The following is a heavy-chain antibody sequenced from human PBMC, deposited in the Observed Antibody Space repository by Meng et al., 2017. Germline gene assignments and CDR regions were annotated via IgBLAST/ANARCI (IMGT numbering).Heavy chain of an antibody. D-gene: IGHD1-26*01. J-gene: IGHJ4*02. CDR2: IYSGGST. CDR1: GFTVRSNY. CDR3: ARGGSYYSY. Sequence: EVQMGGTGGGLIQRGASLGLSCAASGFTVRSNYMSWVRQAPGKGLEWVSVIYSGGSTYYADSVKGRFTISRDNSKNTLYLQMNSLRAEDTAVYYCARGGSYYSYWGQGTLVTVSS. V-gene: IGHV3-53*02.